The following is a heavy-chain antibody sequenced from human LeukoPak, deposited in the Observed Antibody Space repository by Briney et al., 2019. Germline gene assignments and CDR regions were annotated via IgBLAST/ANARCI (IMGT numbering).Heavy chain of an antibody. D-gene: IGHD3-22*01. J-gene: IGHJ4*02. CDR2: ISPSGGST. Sequence: GASVKVSCKAFGYTFTSNYMHWVRQAPGQGPEWMGVISPSGGSTTYAQKFQGRVTMTRDMSTTTVYMELSSLRSEDTAVYYCARDPKDDSSGYYYFDYWGQGTLVTVSS. CDR1: GYTFTSNY. V-gene: IGHV1-46*01. CDR3: ARDPKDDSSGYYYFDY.